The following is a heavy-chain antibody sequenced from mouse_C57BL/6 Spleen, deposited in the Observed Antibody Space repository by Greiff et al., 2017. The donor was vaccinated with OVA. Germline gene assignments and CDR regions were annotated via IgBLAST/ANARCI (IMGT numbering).Heavy chain of an antibody. CDR2: ISSGGSYT. Sequence: EVMLVESGGDLVKPGGSLKLSCAASGFTFSSYGMSWVRQTPDKRLEWVATISSGGSYTYYPDSVKGRFTISRDNAKNTLYLQMSSLKSEDTAMYYCAREGSSYYFDYWGQGTTLTVSS. V-gene: IGHV5-6*01. J-gene: IGHJ2*01. CDR3: AREGSSYYFDY. D-gene: IGHD1-3*01. CDR1: GFTFSSYG.